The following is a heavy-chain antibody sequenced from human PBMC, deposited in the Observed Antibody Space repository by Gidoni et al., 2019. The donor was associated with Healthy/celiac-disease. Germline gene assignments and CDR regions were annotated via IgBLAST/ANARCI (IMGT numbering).Heavy chain of an antibody. J-gene: IGHJ6*02. Sequence: QVQLQQWGAGLLKPSATLSLTCAVYGGSFSGYYWSWIRQPPGKGLEWIGEINNSGSTNYNPSLKSRVTISVDTSKNQFSLKLSSVTAADTAVYYCAIMSPSAYYDFWSGYYPHVGPYGMDVWGQGTTVTVSS. CDR1: GGSFSGYY. CDR3: AIMSPSAYYDFWSGYYPHVGPYGMDV. CDR2: INNSGST. V-gene: IGHV4-34*01. D-gene: IGHD3-3*01.